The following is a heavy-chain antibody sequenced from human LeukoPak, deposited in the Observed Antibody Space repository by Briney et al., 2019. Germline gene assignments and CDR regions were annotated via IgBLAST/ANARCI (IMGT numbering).Heavy chain of an antibody. J-gene: IGHJ3*01. CDR2: IYTSGST. Sequence: SETLSLTCTVSGVSISDYHWSWIRQPAGKGLEWIGRIYTSGSTNYNPSLKSRVTMSVDTSKNQFSLKLSSVTAADTAVYFCARHDDYPSNSQPDGFDVWGQGTMVTVSS. D-gene: IGHD4-23*01. V-gene: IGHV4-4*07. CDR1: GVSISDYH. CDR3: ARHDDYPSNSQPDGFDV.